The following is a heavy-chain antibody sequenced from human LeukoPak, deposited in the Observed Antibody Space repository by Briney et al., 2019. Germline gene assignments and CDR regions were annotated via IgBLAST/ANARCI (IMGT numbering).Heavy chain of an antibody. CDR2: ITYDGSAS. J-gene: IGHJ3*02. D-gene: IGHD1-26*01. CDR3: ARDGKSGSEDGFDI. CDR1: GFPFNSFT. V-gene: IGHV3-30*04. Sequence: PGRSLRLSCAASGFPFNSFTMHWVRQAPGKGLEGVALITYDGSASYYSDSVKGRFSVSRDNSKSTLDLQMNSLRADDTAVYYCARDGKSGSEDGFDIWGQGTVVTVSS.